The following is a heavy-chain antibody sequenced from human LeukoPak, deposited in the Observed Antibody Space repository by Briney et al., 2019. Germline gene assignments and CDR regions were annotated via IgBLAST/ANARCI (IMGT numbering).Heavy chain of an antibody. CDR3: ARLNHDYGGNAPDY. CDR1: GYTFTDYY. CDR2: VDPEDGET. Sequence: ASVKVSCKVSGYTFTDYYMHWVQQAPGKGLEWMGLVDPEDGETIYAEKFQGRVTITADTSTDTAYMELSSLRSEDTAVYYCARLNHDYGGNAPDYWGQGTLVTVSS. J-gene: IGHJ4*02. D-gene: IGHD4-23*01. V-gene: IGHV1-69-2*01.